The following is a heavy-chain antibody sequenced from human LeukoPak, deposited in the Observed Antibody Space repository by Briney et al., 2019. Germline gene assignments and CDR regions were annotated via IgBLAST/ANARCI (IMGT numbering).Heavy chain of an antibody. CDR3: ARGVDTAMARDY. V-gene: IGHV1-2*02. CDR2: INPNSGGT. CDR1: GYTFTGYY. Sequence: ASVKVSCKASGYTFTGYYMHWVRQAPGQGLEWMGWINPNSGGTNYAQKFQGRITMTRDTSISTAYMELSRLRSDDTAVYYCARGVDTAMARDYWGQGTLVTVSS. D-gene: IGHD5-18*01. J-gene: IGHJ4*02.